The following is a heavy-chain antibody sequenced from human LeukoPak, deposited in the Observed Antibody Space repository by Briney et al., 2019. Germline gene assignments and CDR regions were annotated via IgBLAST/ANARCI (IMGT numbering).Heavy chain of an antibody. CDR1: GGSISSSNW. Sequence: SETLSLTCAVSGGSISSSNWWSWIRQPAGKGLEWIGRIYTSGSTNYNPSLKSRVTMSVDTSKNQFSLKLSSVTAADTAVYYCARIRNSVSAPKGSITANYYYYMDVWGKGTTVTVSS. CDR3: ARIRNSVSAPKGSITANYYYYMDV. CDR2: IYTSGST. D-gene: IGHD1-14*01. V-gene: IGHV4-4*07. J-gene: IGHJ6*03.